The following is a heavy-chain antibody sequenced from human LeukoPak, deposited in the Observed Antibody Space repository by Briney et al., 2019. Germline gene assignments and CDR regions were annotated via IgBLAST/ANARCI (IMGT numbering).Heavy chain of an antibody. CDR3: ARGNIVVYYFDY. CDR2: IYYSGST. J-gene: IGHJ4*02. Sequence: SETLSLTCTVSGGSISSYYWSWIRQPPGKGLEWIGYIYYSGSTNYNPSLKSRVTISVDTSKNQFSLKLSSVTAADTAVYYCARGNIVVYYFDYWGQGTLVTVSS. V-gene: IGHV4-59*01. CDR1: GGSISSYY. D-gene: IGHD2-21*01.